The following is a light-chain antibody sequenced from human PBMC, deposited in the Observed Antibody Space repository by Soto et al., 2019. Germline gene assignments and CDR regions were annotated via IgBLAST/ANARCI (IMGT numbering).Light chain of an antibody. Sequence: EIVMTQSPATLSVSPGERATLSCRASQSVRSDLAWYQQKPGQAPRLLIYGASTRATGSPARFSGSGSGTEFTLTISSLQSEDFALYYCQQYDSWPPLFTFGPGTKVDLK. V-gene: IGKV3-15*01. J-gene: IGKJ3*01. CDR2: GAS. CDR1: QSVRSD. CDR3: QQYDSWPPLFT.